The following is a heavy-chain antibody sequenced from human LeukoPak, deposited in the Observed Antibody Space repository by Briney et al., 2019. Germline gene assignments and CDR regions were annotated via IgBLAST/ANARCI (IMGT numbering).Heavy chain of an antibody. Sequence: PGGSLILSCVASGFNFNEYDMSWSRQAPGKGPEWISFITNSGSMLYVDSVKGRFTVSRDDADNSLYLQIKSLRPEATAVYYCASDRGIVAPNVGYYLDVWGRGTTVLVSS. V-gene: IGHV3-11*01. J-gene: IGHJ6*03. CDR3: ASDRGIVAPNVGYYLDV. CDR2: ITNSGSM. D-gene: IGHD5-12*01. CDR1: GFNFNEYD.